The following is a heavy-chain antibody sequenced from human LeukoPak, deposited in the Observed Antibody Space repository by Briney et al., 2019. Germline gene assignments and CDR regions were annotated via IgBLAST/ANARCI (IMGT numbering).Heavy chain of an antibody. Sequence: TSVTVSCMASGYTFTTYVINWVRQAPGQGREWMGWMNPKSGNTGYAQKFQGSVTMTRNTSISTAFMELSGLRSEDTAVYFCARRNTAMVAGLDYWGQGSLVTVSS. CDR3: ARRNTAMVAGLDY. CDR2: MNPKSGNT. J-gene: IGHJ4*02. CDR1: GYTFTTYV. V-gene: IGHV1-8*01. D-gene: IGHD5-18*01.